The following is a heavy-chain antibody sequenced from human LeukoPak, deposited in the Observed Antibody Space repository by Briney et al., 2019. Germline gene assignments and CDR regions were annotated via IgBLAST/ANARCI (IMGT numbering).Heavy chain of an antibody. D-gene: IGHD3-16*02. J-gene: IGHJ4*02. V-gene: IGHV3-48*03. CDR1: GFTFSTYE. CDR2: ISSSGNTI. Sequence: GGSLRLSCAASGFTFSTYEMNWVRQAPGKGLEWVSYISSSGNTIYYADSVKGRFTISRDNAKNSLYLQMNSLRAEDTAVYYCARGMADYVWGSYRYIEDYWGQGTLVTVSS. CDR3: ARGMADYVWGSYRYIEDY.